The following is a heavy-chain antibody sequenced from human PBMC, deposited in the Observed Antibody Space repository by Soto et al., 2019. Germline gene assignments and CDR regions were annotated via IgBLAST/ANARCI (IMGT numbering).Heavy chain of an antibody. CDR1: GGSVSSGDYY. J-gene: IGHJ5*02. D-gene: IGHD5-18*01. CDR2: IYYSGST. Sequence: SETLSLTCTVSGGSVSSGDYYWSWIRQPPGKGLEWIGYIYYSGSTNYNPSPKSRVSISLDTSKNQFSLRLTSVTAADTAVYYCARIPVDTYMINWFDPWGQGTLVTVSS. CDR3: ARIPVDTYMINWFDP. V-gene: IGHV4-61*08.